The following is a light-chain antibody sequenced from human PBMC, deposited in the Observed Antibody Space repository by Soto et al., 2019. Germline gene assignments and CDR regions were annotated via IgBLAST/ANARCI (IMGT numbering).Light chain of an antibody. J-gene: IGKJ1*01. CDR2: DAS. CDR3: QHYNTYLT. Sequence: DIQMTQSPSTLSASVGDRVTITCRASQSISRWLAWYQQKPGKPPNLLIYDASSLQTGVPSRFSGSGSGTEFTLTISSLQPDDVATYYRQHYNTYLTFGQGTKVDIK. V-gene: IGKV1-5*01. CDR1: QSISRW.